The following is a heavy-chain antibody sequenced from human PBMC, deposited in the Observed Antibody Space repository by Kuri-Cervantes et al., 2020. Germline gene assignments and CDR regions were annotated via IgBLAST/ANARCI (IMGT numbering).Heavy chain of an antibody. CDR3: ARDSKYSTSSGPDYYSYYYMDV. D-gene: IGHD6-6*01. CDR1: GGTFSSYA. CDR2: ISAYNGNT. Sequence: ASVKVSCKASGGTFSSYAISWVRQAPGQGLEWMGWISAYNGNTNYAQKLQGRVTMTTDTSTSTAYMELRSLRSDDTAVYYCARDSKYSTSSGPDYYSYYYMDVWGKGTTVTVSS. V-gene: IGHV1-18*01. J-gene: IGHJ6*03.